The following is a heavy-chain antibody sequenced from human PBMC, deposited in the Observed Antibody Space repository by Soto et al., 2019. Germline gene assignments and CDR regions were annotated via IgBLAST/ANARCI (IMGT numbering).Heavy chain of an antibody. CDR2: IYYSGST. CDR1: GGSISSYY. CDR3: ASHRWELRRGAFDI. D-gene: IGHD1-26*01. J-gene: IGHJ3*02. V-gene: IGHV4-59*01. Sequence: SETLSLTCTVSGGSISSYYWSWIRQPPGKGLEWIGYIYYSGSTNYNPSLKSRVTISVDTSKNQFSLKLSSVTAADTAVYYCASHRWELRRGAFDIWGQGTMVTVSS.